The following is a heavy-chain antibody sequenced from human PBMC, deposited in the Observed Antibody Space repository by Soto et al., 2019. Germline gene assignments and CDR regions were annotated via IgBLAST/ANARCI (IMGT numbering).Heavy chain of an antibody. CDR3: ARDIRISISWYYVDY. V-gene: IGHV3-33*01. J-gene: IGHJ4*02. D-gene: IGHD6-13*01. CDR1: GFIFRDYG. CDR2: IWPDGNKK. Sequence: QVNLVESGGGVVQPGRSQRLSCAASGFIFRDYGMHWVRQAPGKGLEWVSVIWPDGNKKYYADAVKGRFTISRDNSKKTLYLQINDLRAEDTAVYYCARDIRISISWYYVDYWGQGTLVTVSS.